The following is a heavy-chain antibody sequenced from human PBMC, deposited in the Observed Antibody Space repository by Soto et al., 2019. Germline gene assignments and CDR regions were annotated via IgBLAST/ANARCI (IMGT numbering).Heavy chain of an antibody. V-gene: IGHV3-74*01. J-gene: IGHJ4*02. D-gene: IGHD1-1*01. Sequence: GGSLRLSCAASGFMFSSHWMHWVRQAPGKGLVWVSRISADGGNTNYADSVKGRFTISRDNAKNTLFLQMDSLRAEDTAVYYCARRTDAYNWADYWGQGTLVTVS. CDR2: ISADGGNT. CDR1: GFMFSSHW. CDR3: ARRTDAYNWADY.